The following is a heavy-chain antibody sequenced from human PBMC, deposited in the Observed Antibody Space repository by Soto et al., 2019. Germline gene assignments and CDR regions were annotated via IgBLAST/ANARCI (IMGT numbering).Heavy chain of an antibody. Sequence: ASVKVSCKASGYTFTGYYMHWVRQAPGQGLEWMGWINPNSGGTNYAQKFQGRVTMTRDTSISTAYMVLSRLRSDDTAVYYCARTSDPGIAVAGFDYWGQGTLVTVSS. CDR1: GYTFTGYY. CDR3: ARTSDPGIAVAGFDY. J-gene: IGHJ4*02. CDR2: INPNSGGT. D-gene: IGHD6-19*01. V-gene: IGHV1-2*02.